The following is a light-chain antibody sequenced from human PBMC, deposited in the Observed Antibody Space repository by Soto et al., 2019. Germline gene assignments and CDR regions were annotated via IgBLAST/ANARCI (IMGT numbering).Light chain of an antibody. CDR2: VNN. V-gene: IGLV1-51*01. CDR1: TSNIVNNF. CDR3: ATWDTRRSGVV. J-gene: IGLJ2*01. Sequence: QSVLTQPPSVSAAPGQKVTISCSGNTSNIVNNFVSWYQHLPGAAPKLLIYVNNKRPSGVPERFSGSKGGSSATLGIAGLQTGDEADYYCATWDTRRSGVVFGGGTKVTVL.